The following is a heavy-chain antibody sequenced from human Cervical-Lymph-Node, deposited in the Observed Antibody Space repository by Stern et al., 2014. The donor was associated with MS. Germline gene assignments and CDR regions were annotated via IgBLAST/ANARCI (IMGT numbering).Heavy chain of an antibody. J-gene: IGHJ5*02. CDR2: INHSGNT. D-gene: IGHD3-16*01. Sequence: QVQLVQWGAGLVKPSETLSLTCAMSGGSFGGYHWTWIRQSPGKGLEWIGGINHSGNTDYNPSLKSRVTISLGTSENQFSLRLHSVTAADTAMYYCARGKARGGLTWFDPWGQGTLVTVSS. CDR3: ARGKARGGLTWFDP. V-gene: IGHV4-34*01. CDR1: GGSFGGYH.